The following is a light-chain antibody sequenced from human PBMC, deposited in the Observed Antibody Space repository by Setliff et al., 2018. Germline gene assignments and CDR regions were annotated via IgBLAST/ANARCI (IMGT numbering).Light chain of an antibody. Sequence: QSVLTQPPSASGSPGQSVTISCTGTSGDVGGYNFVAWYQQHPGKAPKLMIYEVSKRPSGVPDRFSGSKSGNTASLTVSGLQAEDEADYYCSSYAGNYIYVFGTGTKVTVL. CDR1: SGDVGGYNF. V-gene: IGLV2-8*01. CDR3: SSYAGNYIYV. J-gene: IGLJ1*01. CDR2: EVS.